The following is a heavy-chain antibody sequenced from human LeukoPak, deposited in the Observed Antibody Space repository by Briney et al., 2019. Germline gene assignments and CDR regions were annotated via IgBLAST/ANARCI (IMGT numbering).Heavy chain of an antibody. D-gene: IGHD3-22*01. V-gene: IGHV3-23*01. CDR1: GFTFSSYA. CDR3: ATRLYYYDSSGYYGPDY. J-gene: IGHJ4*02. Sequence: QPGGSLRLSCAASGFTFSSYAMSWVRQAPGKGLEWVSAISGSGGSTYYADSVKGRFTISRDNSKNTLYLQMNSLRAEDTAVYYCATRLYYYDSSGYYGPDYWGQGTLVTVSS. CDR2: ISGSGGST.